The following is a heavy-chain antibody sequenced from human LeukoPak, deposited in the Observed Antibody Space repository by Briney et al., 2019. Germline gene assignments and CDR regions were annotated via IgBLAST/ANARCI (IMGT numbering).Heavy chain of an antibody. J-gene: IGHJ4*01. Sequence: PSETLSLTCTVSGGSVSDYYWSWIRQSPGKGLEWIGYIYYTGTSNNRSLKSRLTIPAETSKKQFSLQMIYVPAAAGAVYFFASRKLDNEDRGHGILVT. D-gene: IGHD1-1*01. CDR1: GGSVSDYY. CDR2: IYYTGT. V-gene: IGHV4-59*02. CDR3: ASRKLDNED.